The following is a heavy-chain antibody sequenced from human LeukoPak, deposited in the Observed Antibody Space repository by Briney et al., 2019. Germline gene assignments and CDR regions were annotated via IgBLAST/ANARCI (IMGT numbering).Heavy chain of an antibody. D-gene: IGHD2-15*01. J-gene: IGHJ4*02. CDR1: GYTFTSYD. V-gene: IGHV1-8*01. Sequence: GASVKVSCKASGYTFTSYDINWVRQATGQGLEWMGWMNPDSGNTASAQRFQGRVTMTRNTSISTAYMELSSLRSEDTAVYYCARGPRYCSGGTCYSGTVRGWGQGTLVTVSS. CDR3: ARGPRYCSGGTCYSGTVRG. CDR2: MNPDSGNT.